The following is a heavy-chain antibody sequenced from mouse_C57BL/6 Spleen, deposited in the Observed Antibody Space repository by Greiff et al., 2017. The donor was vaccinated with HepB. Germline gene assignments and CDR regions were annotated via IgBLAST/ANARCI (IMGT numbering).Heavy chain of an antibody. CDR1: GYTFTDYY. Sequence: QVQLKESGAELVRPGASVKLSCKASGYTFTDYYINWVKQRPGQGLEWIARIYPGSGNTYYNEKFKGNATLTAEKSSSTAYMPLSSLTSEDSAVYFCARWVSWYFDVWGTWTTVTVSS. CDR3: ARWVSWYFDV. J-gene: IGHJ1*03. V-gene: IGHV1-76*01. CDR2: IYPGSGNT.